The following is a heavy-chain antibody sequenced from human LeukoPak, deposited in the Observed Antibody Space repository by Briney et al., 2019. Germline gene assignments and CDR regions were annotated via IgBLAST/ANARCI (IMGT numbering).Heavy chain of an antibody. V-gene: IGHV3-53*01. CDR3: AKGKFGDPLNY. Sequence: GGSLRLSCTASGFTVSDNYMNWVRQAPGKGLEWVSVVYTDGKIYYADSVKGRFTISKDTSKNTVDLLMNNVRAEDTALYYCAKGKFGDPLNYWGQGTLVTVSS. J-gene: IGHJ4*02. CDR1: GFTVSDNY. D-gene: IGHD3-10*01. CDR2: VYTDGKI.